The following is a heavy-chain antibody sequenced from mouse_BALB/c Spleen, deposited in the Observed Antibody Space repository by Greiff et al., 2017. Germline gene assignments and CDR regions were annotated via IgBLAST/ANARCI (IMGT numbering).Heavy chain of an antibody. CDR3: ARPHYYGSNSFAY. Sequence: EVQLQQSGAELVRPGALVKLSCKASGFNIKDYYMHWVKQRPEQGLEWIGWIDPENGNTIYDPKFQGKASVTADTSSNTAYLQLSSLTSEDTAVYYCARPHYYGSNSFAYWGKGTLDTGSA. J-gene: IGHJ3*01. CDR2: IDPENGNT. D-gene: IGHD1-1*01. V-gene: IGHV14-1*02. CDR1: GFNIKDYY.